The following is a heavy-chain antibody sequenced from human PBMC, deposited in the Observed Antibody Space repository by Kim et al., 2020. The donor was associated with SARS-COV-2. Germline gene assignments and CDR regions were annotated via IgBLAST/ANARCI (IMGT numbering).Heavy chain of an antibody. D-gene: IGHD5-12*01. V-gene: IGHV4-30-4*01. J-gene: IGHJ5*02. CDR1: GGSISSGDYY. CDR2: IYYSGST. Sequence: SETLSLTCTVSGGSISSGDYYWSWIRQPPGKGLEWIGYIYYSGSTYYNPSLKSRVTISVDTSKNQFSLKLSSVTAADTAVYYCARVGVDIVAPRPAVWPGWFDPWGQGTLVTVSS. CDR3: ARVGVDIVAPRPAVWPGWFDP.